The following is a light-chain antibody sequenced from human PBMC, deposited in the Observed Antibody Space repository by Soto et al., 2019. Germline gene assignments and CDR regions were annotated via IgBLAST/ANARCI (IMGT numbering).Light chain of an antibody. Sequence: QSVLTQPPSVSGAPGQRVTIPCTGSSSNIGSFYDVHWYQQLPGTVPKLLIYGENNRPSGVPDRFSGSKSGTAASLAITGLQAEYQADYYCQSYDNSLNHVVFGGGTKLPVL. J-gene: IGLJ2*01. CDR2: GEN. V-gene: IGLV1-40*01. CDR3: QSYDNSLNHVV. CDR1: SSNIGSFYD.